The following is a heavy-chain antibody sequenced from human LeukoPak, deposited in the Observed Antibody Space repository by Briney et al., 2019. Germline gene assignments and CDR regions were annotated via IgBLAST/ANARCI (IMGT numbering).Heavy chain of an antibody. CDR2: IYYSGST. J-gene: IGHJ4*02. D-gene: IGHD3-10*01. CDR1: GGSISSGDYY. Sequence: PSQTLSLTCTVPGGSISSGDYYWSWIRQPPGKGLEWIGYIYYSGSTYYNPSLKSRVTISVDTSKNQFSLKLSSVTAADTAVYYCARVGITMVRGVHFDYWGQGTLVTVSS. CDR3: ARVGITMVRGVHFDY. V-gene: IGHV4-30-4*08.